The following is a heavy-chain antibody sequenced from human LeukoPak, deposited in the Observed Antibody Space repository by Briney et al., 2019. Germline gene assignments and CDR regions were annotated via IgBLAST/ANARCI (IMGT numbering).Heavy chain of an antibody. CDR3: GRGFSIVPAGIPDY. J-gene: IGHJ4*02. Sequence: GGSLRLSCAASGFTFGSYWMHWVRQAPGKGLVWVSRINTDGGSTTYADSVKGRFTISRDNAKNMLYLQMNSLRAEDTAVYYCGRGFSIVPAGIPDYWGLGTLVTVSS. CDR2: INTDGGST. CDR1: GFTFGSYW. V-gene: IGHV3-74*01. D-gene: IGHD2-2*02.